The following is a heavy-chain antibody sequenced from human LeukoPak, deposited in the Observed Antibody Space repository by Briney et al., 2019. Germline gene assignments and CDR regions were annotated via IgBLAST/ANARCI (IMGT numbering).Heavy chain of an antibody. CDR3: AGVEVTIFGVMRDY. Sequence: SETLSLTCAVYGGSFSGYYWSWIRQPPGKGLEWIGEINHSGSTNYNPSLKSRVTISVDTSKNQFSLKLSSVTAADTAVYYCAGVEVTIFGVMRDYWGQGTLVTVSS. CDR2: INHSGST. D-gene: IGHD3-3*01. V-gene: IGHV4-34*01. CDR1: GGSFSGYY. J-gene: IGHJ4*02.